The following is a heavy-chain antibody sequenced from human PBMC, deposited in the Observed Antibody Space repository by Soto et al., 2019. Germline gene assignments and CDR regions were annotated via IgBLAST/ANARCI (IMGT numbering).Heavy chain of an antibody. Sequence: QVQLVQSGAEVKKPGASVKVSCKASGYTFTAYYIHWVRQAPGQEFEWMGWIRPNGGSTDFAREFQGRFTMTWDTSISTAYMDLSSLRSDDTAVYYCARGSVASAAEPTGTDVWGQGTTVTVSS. CDR3: ARGSVASAAEPTGTDV. J-gene: IGHJ6*02. D-gene: IGHD6-13*01. CDR2: IRPNGGST. CDR1: GYTFTAYY. V-gene: IGHV1-2*02.